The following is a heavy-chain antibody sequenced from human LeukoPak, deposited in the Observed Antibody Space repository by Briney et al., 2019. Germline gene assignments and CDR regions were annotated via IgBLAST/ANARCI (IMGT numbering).Heavy chain of an antibody. J-gene: IGHJ3*01. Sequence: GGSLRLSCAVSGFTFSSYWMGWVRQAPGKGLEWVANINPDGGEKHYVDSVEGRFTISRDNAKNSLYLQMDSLRAEDTAVYYCAKVIAVTYTGAFDVWGQGTSVTVSS. D-gene: IGHD6-19*01. CDR3: AKVIAVTYTGAFDV. V-gene: IGHV3-7*01. CDR2: INPDGGEK. CDR1: GFTFSSYW.